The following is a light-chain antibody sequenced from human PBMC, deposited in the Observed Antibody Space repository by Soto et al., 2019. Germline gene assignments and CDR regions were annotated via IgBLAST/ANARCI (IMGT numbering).Light chain of an antibody. CDR3: QAWDSSTVV. V-gene: IGLV3-1*01. J-gene: IGLJ2*01. CDR2: QDS. CDR1: KLGDKY. Sequence: SYELTQPPSVSVSPGQTASITCSGDKLGDKYACWYQQKPGQSPVLVIYQDSKRPSGIPERFSGCNSGNTATLTISGTQAMDEADYYCQAWDSSTVVFGGGT.